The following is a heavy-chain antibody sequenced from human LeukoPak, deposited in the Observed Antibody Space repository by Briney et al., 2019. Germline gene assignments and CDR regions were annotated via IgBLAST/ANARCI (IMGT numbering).Heavy chain of an antibody. CDR1: GFTFSSYA. Sequence: GRSLRLSCAASGFTFSSYAMHWARQAPGKGLEWVAVISYDGSNKYYADSVKGRFTISRDNSKNTLYLQMNGLRAEDTAVYYCARGRSGGAFDIWGQGTMVTVSS. J-gene: IGHJ3*02. D-gene: IGHD3-10*01. CDR2: ISYDGSNK. CDR3: ARGRSGGAFDI. V-gene: IGHV3-30-3*01.